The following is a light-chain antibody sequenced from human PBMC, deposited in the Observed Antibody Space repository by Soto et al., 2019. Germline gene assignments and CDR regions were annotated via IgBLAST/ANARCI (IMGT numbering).Light chain of an antibody. J-gene: IGKJ4*01. CDR3: QQYGSSPPLT. V-gene: IGKV3-20*01. Sequence: EIVLTQSPGTLSLSPGERATLSCRASQSVSSTYLAWYQQKPGQAPRLLIYGASSRAPGIPDRFSGSGSGTDFNITISRLEPEDFAVYYCQQYGSSPPLTFGGGTKVEIK. CDR2: GAS. CDR1: QSVSSTY.